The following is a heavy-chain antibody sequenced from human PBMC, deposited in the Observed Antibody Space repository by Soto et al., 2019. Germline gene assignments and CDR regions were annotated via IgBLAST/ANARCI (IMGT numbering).Heavy chain of an antibody. D-gene: IGHD3-16*01. V-gene: IGHV1-69*13. CDR1: GDTFSSYA. CDR2: IIPMYRRT. Sequence: SVKVSCKAPGDTFSSYAISWVRQAPGQGLEWMGGIIPMYRRTDYAQKFQDRVTITANESTRTAHMEVRGLTSQDTALYYCARMDHNDNIWDYYGMDVWGQGTTVTVSS. CDR3: ARMDHNDNIWDYYGMDV. J-gene: IGHJ6*02.